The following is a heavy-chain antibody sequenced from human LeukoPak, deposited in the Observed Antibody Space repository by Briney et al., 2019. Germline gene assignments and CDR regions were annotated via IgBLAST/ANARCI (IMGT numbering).Heavy chain of an antibody. V-gene: IGHV3-23*01. CDR1: GGTFSSYA. CDR2: ISGSGGST. D-gene: IGHD1-1*01. J-gene: IGHJ6*03. CDR3: AKDRYGRNYYYYMDV. Sequence: SCNASGGTFSSYAMSWVRQAPGKGLEWVSAISGSGGSTYYADSVKGRFTISRDNSKNTLYLQMNSLRAEDTAVYYCAKDRYGRNYYYYMDVWGKGTTVTVSS.